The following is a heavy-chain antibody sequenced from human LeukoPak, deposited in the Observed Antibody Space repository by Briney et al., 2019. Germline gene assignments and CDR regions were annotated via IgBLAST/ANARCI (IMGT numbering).Heavy chain of an antibody. D-gene: IGHD1-7*01. CDR1: GFTVSSNY. CDR2: TRNKANSYTT. V-gene: IGHV3-72*01. CDR3: ARWSGTRGNYYMDV. J-gene: IGHJ6*03. Sequence: PGGSLRLSCAASGFTVSSNYMSWVRQAPGKGLEWVGRTRNKANSYTTEYAASVKGRFTISRDDSKNSLYLQMNSLKTEDTAVYYCARWSGTRGNYYMDVWGKGTTVTVSS.